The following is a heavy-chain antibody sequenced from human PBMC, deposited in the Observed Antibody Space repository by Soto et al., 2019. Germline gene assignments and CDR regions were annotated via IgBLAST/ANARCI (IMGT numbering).Heavy chain of an antibody. D-gene: IGHD6-13*01. J-gene: IGHJ6*02. CDR2: TYYRSKWYN. CDR3: ARGHSSSWRGYYYGMDV. V-gene: IGHV6-1*01. Sequence: SQTLSLTCSISGDSVSSNSAAWNWIRQSPSRGLEWLGRTYYRSKWYNDYAVSVKSRITINPDTSKNQFSLPLNSVTPEDTAVYYCARGHSSSWRGYYYGMDVWGQGTTVTVSS. CDR1: GDSVSSNSAA.